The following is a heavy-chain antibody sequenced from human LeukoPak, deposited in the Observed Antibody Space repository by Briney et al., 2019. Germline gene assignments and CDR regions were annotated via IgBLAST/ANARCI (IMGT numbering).Heavy chain of an antibody. V-gene: IGHV4-59*01. CDR2: IYYSGST. CDR1: GGSISGYY. Sequence: SETLSLTCTVSGGSISGYYWRWIRQPPGKGLEWIGHIYYSGSTKYNPSLKSRVTISIDTSKNQFYLKLSSVTAADTAVYYCAREMGINNGMDVWGQGTTVTASS. CDR3: AREMGINNGMDV. J-gene: IGHJ6*02. D-gene: IGHD1-14*01.